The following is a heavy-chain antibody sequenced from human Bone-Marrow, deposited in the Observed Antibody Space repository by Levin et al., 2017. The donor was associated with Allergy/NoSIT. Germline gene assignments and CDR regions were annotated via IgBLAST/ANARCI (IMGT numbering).Heavy chain of an antibody. J-gene: IGHJ4*02. CDR2: ISSSSSYI. CDR1: GFTFSSYS. D-gene: IGHD1-26*01. CDR3: ARNSGMLGDY. Sequence: GESLKISCAASGFTFSSYSMNWVRQAPGKGLEWVSSISSSSSYIYYADSVKGRFTISRDNAKNSLYLQMNSLRAEDTAVYYCARNSGMLGDYWGQGTLVTVSS. V-gene: IGHV3-21*01.